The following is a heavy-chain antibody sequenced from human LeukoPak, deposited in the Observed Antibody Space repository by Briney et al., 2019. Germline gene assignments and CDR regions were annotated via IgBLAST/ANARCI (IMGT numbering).Heavy chain of an antibody. CDR3: AREGRGYSYAFEY. D-gene: IGHD5-18*01. J-gene: IGHJ4*02. V-gene: IGHV3-74*01. CDR2: INSDGSST. CDR1: GFTFSNYW. Sequence: GGSLRLSCAASGFTFSNYWMHWVRQAPGKGLVWVSRINSDGSSTTYTDSVKGRFTISRDNGQNTLYLQMNSLRAEDTAVYYCAREGRGYSYAFEYAGQGTLVTVSS.